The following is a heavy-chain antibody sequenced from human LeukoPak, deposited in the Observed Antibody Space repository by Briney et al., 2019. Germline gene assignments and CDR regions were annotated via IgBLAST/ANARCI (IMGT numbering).Heavy chain of an antibody. Sequence: GGSLRLSCAASGFTFSSYGMHWVRQAPGKGLEWVAVISYDGSNKYYADSVKGRFTISRDNSKNTLYLQMNSLRAVDTAVYYCAKGLYCSGGSCYVYWGQGTLVTVSS. CDR1: GFTFSSYG. CDR2: ISYDGSNK. J-gene: IGHJ4*02. D-gene: IGHD2-15*01. V-gene: IGHV3-30*18. CDR3: AKGLYCSGGSCYVY.